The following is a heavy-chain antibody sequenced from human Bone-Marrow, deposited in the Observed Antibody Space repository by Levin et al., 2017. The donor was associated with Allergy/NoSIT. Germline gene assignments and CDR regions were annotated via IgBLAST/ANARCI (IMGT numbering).Heavy chain of an antibody. V-gene: IGHV4-34*01. J-gene: IGHJ6*02. CDR2: INHSGST. Sequence: SETLSLTCAVYGGSFSGYYWSWIRQPPGKGLEWIGEINHSGSTNYNPSLKSRVTISVDTSKNQFSLKLSSVTAADTAVYYCARIRREVRFLEWTIRLKYYYYGMDVWGQGTTVTVSS. CDR1: GGSFSGYY. D-gene: IGHD3-3*01. CDR3: ARIRREVRFLEWTIRLKYYYYGMDV.